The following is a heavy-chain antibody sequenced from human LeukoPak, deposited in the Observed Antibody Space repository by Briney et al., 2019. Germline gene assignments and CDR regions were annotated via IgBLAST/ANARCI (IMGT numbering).Heavy chain of an antibody. CDR3: ARSDRGYSYSPRDY. J-gene: IGHJ4*02. Sequence: SVKVSCKASGGTFSSYAISWVRQAPGQGLEWMGGIIPIFVTANYAQKLQGRVTITADESTRTAYMELSSLRSEDTAVYYCARSDRGYSYSPRDYWGQGTLVTVSS. CDR1: GGTFSSYA. CDR2: IIPIFVTA. V-gene: IGHV1-69*13. D-gene: IGHD5-18*01.